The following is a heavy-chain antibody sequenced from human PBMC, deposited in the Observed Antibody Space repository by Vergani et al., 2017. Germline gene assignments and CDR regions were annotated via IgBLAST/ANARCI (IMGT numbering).Heavy chain of an antibody. V-gene: IGHV3-11*04. CDR1: GFTFSDYY. Sequence: QVQLVESGGGLVKPGGSLRLSCAASGFTFSDYYMSWIRQAPGKGLEWVSYISSSGSTIYYADSVKGRFTISRDNAKNSLYLQMNSLRAEDTAVYYCAKERVSYSSSSWFDGGMDVWGQGTTVTVSS. J-gene: IGHJ6*02. CDR2: ISSSGSTI. D-gene: IGHD6-6*01. CDR3: AKERVSYSSSSWFDGGMDV.